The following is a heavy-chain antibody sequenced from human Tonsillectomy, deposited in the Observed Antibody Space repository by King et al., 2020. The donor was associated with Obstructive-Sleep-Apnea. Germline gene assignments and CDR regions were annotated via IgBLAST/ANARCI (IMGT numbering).Heavy chain of an antibody. D-gene: IGHD3-10*01. CDR2: ISWNSGSI. CDR1: GFTFDDYA. CDR3: AKDGAQYGSGSDANWFDP. J-gene: IGHJ5*02. V-gene: IGHV3-9*01. Sequence: DVQLVESGGGLVQPGRSLRLSCAASGFTFDDYAMHWVRQAPGKGLEWVSGISWNSGSIAYADSVKGRFTISRDNAKNSLYLQMNSLRPEDTALYHCAKDGAQYGSGSDANWFDPWGQGTLVTVSS.